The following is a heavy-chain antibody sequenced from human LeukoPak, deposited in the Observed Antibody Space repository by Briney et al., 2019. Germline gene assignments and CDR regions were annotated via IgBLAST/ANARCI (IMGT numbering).Heavy chain of an antibody. Sequence: SETLSLTCTVSGGSINNSPYYWGWIRQPPGKGLEWIGTIYYSGSTYYNPSLNSRVTISVDTSKNHFSLKLSSVTAADTAVYYCARGPDILTGYYNGFDYWGQGTLVTVSS. CDR3: ARGPDILTGYYNGFDY. J-gene: IGHJ4*02. V-gene: IGHV4-39*07. D-gene: IGHD3-9*01. CDR1: GGSINNSPYY. CDR2: IYYSGST.